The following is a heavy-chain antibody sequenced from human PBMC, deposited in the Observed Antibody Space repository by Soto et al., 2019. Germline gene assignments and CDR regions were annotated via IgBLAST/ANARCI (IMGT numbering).Heavy chain of an antibody. CDR1: GGTFSSYA. CDR2: IIPIFGTA. CDR3: AREGEPRRYSSEEKYGMDV. V-gene: IGHV1-69*13. J-gene: IGHJ6*02. Sequence: ASVKVSCKASGGTFSSYAISWVRQAPGQGLEWMGGIIPIFGTANYAQKFQGRVTITADESTSTAYMELSSLRSEDTAVYYCAREGEPRRYSSEEKYGMDVWG. D-gene: IGHD6-25*01.